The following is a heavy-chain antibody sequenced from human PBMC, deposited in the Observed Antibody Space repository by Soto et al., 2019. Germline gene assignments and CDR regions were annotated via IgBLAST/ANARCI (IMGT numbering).Heavy chain of an antibody. CDR2: ISWNSGRI. CDR1: GFTFDDYA. V-gene: IGHV3-9*01. CDR3: AKSAEPSLFGTPPPPQ. D-gene: IGHD1-26*01. Sequence: EVQLVESGGGLVQPGRSLRLSCAASGFTFDDYAMHWVRQPPGKGLEWVSGISWNSGRIGYADSVKGRFTISRDNAKNSLYLQKNSPRAEDTAFYYGAKSAEPSLFGTPPPPQWGPGTLVTVSS. J-gene: IGHJ4*02.